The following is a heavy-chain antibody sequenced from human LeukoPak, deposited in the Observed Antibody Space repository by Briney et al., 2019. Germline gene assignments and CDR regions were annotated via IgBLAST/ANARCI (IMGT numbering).Heavy chain of an antibody. CDR3: ARLFSGVLDY. Sequence: SETLSLTCAVSGYSISSGYYWGWIRQPSGEGLEWIGSIYHSGSTYYNPSLKSRVTISVDTSKNQFSLKLSSVTAADTAVYYCARLFSGVLDYWGQGTLVTVSS. V-gene: IGHV4-38-2*01. J-gene: IGHJ4*02. CDR1: GYSISSGYY. D-gene: IGHD3-3*01. CDR2: IYHSGST.